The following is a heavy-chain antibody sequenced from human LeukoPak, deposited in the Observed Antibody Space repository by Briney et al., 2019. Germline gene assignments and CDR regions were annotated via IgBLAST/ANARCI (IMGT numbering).Heavy chain of an antibody. CDR2: ISWNSGNI. CDR1: GFTFDDYA. CDR3: AVSNWMDP. Sequence: GRSLRLSCVASGFTFDDYAMHWVRQAPGKGLEWVSSISWNSGNIGYADSVKGRFTISRDNAKNTLHLQIDSLTVEDTAVYYCAVSNWMDPWGQGTLVTVSS. V-gene: IGHV3-9*01. J-gene: IGHJ5*02.